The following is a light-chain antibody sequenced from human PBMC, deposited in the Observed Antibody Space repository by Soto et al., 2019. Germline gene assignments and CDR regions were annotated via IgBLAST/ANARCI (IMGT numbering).Light chain of an antibody. CDR3: QQFNSYFT. V-gene: IGKV1-13*02. CDR1: QGISSA. CDR2: DAS. Sequence: AIQLTQSPSSLSASVGDRVTITCRASQGISSALAWYQQKPGKAPKLLIYDASSLESGVPSRFSGSGSGTDFTLTISSLQPEDVATYYCQQFNSYFTFGPGTKVDIK. J-gene: IGKJ3*01.